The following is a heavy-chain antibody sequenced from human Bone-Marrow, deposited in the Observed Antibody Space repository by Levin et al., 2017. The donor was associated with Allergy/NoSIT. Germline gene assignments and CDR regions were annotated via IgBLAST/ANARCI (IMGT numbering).Heavy chain of an antibody. Sequence: PSETLSLTCAVYNGSFSGYYWSWIRQPPGKGLEWIGEINHSGSTNYNPSLKSRVTISVDTSKNQFSLKLSSVTAADTAVYYCARGRRVAAAGPVVRAFDYWGQGTLVTVSS. D-gene: IGHD6-13*01. CDR1: NGSFSGYY. J-gene: IGHJ4*02. CDR2: INHSGST. CDR3: ARGRRVAAAGPVVRAFDY. V-gene: IGHV4-34*01.